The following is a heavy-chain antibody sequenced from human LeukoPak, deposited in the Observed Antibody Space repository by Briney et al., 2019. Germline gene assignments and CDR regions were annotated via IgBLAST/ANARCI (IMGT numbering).Heavy chain of an antibody. CDR3: AKDHTISGWSNL. J-gene: IGHJ4*02. CDR2: ISGSGGST. Sequence: GGSLRLSCAASGFTFSSYAMSWVRQAPGKGLEWVSAISGSGGSTYYAGSVKGRSTISRDNSKNTLYLQMNSLRADGTAVYYCAKDHTISGWSNLWGQGTLVTVSS. D-gene: IGHD6-19*01. V-gene: IGHV3-23*01. CDR1: GFTFSSYA.